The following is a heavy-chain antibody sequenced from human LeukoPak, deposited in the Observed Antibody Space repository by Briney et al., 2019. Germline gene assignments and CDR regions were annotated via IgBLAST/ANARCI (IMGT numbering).Heavy chain of an antibody. Sequence: GGSLRPSCAASGFTVSSNYMSWVRQAPGKGLEWVSVIYSGGSTYYADSVKGRFTISRDNSKNTLYLQMNSLRAEDTAVYYCATGGTYCGGDCYPFDYWGQGTLVTVSS. CDR2: IYSGGST. J-gene: IGHJ4*02. CDR1: GFTVSSNY. CDR3: ATGGTYCGGDCYPFDY. V-gene: IGHV3-53*01. D-gene: IGHD2-21*02.